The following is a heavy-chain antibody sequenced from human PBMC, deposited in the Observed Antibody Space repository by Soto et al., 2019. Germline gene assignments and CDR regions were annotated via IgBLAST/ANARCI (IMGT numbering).Heavy chain of an antibody. D-gene: IGHD3-10*01. V-gene: IGHV1-69*13. CDR3: ARASSSYYYGSGHYYYGMDV. J-gene: IGHJ6*02. Sequence: ASVKVSCKASGGTFSSYAISWVRQAPGQGLEWMGGIIPIFGTANYAQKFQGRVTITADESTSTAYMELSSLRSEDTAVYYCARASSSYYYGSGHYYYGMDVWGQGTTVTVSS. CDR1: GGTFSSYA. CDR2: IIPIFGTA.